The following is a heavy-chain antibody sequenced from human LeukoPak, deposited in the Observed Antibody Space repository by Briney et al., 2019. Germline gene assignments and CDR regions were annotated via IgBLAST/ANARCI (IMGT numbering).Heavy chain of an antibody. D-gene: IGHD1-26*01. CDR3: ARDPYSGNYGNYYYYYMDV. Sequence: GSLRLSCAASGFTFNNYNMNWVRQAPGKALEWVSSITSSGAYIFYADSVKGRFTISRDNAKDSLYLQMNRLGPEDTAVYYCARDPYSGNYGNYYYYYMDVWGKGTTVTISS. J-gene: IGHJ6*03. CDR2: ITSSGAYI. V-gene: IGHV3-21*01. CDR1: GFTFNNYN.